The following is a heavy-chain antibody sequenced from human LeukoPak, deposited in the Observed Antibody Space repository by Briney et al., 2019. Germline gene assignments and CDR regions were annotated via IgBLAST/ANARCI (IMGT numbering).Heavy chain of an antibody. V-gene: IGHV3-7*01. CDR1: GFTFNKYW. CDR3: TRENWGPDD. D-gene: IGHD7-27*01. CDR2: IKQDGSDK. J-gene: IGHJ4*02. Sequence: GDSLRLSCAASGFTFNKYWITWLRQAPGKGLEWLANIKQDGSDKHYVNSVEGRFTISRDNAKNSVYLQLNSLRDEDTAIYYCTRENWGPDDGGQGTLVTVSS.